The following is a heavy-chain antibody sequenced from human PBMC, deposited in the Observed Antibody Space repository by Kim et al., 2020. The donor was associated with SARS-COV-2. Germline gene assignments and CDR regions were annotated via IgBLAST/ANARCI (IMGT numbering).Heavy chain of an antibody. V-gene: IGHV3-74*01. J-gene: IGHJ6*02. CDR3: ARELYSSWYNRAGYGMDV. CDR2: INSDGSST. CDR1: GFTFSSYW. D-gene: IGHD6-13*01. Sequence: GGSLRLSCAASGFTFSSYWMHWVRQAPGKGLVWVSRINSDGSSTSYADSVKGRFTISRDNAKNTLYLQMNSMRAEDTAVYYCARELYSSWYNRAGYGMDVWGQGTTVTVSS.